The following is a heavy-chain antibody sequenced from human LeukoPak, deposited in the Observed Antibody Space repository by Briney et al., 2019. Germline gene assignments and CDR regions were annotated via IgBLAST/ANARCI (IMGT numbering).Heavy chain of an antibody. CDR2: ISSSGITI. V-gene: IGHV3-11*04. Sequence: PGGSLRLSCAASGFTFSDYYMTWIRQAPGKGLEWVSYISSSGITIYYADSVKGRFTISRDNAKKSLYLEMNSLRAEDTAVYYCAELGITMIGGVWGKGTTVTISS. CDR3: AELGITMIGGV. CDR1: GFTFSDYY. J-gene: IGHJ6*04. D-gene: IGHD3-10*02.